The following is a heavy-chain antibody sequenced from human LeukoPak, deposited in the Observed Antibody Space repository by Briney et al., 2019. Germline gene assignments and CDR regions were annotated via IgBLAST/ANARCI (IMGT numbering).Heavy chain of an antibody. CDR1: GGTFSSYA. CDR3: ARDETYQLLYAYY. J-gene: IGHJ4*02. D-gene: IGHD2-2*02. Sequence: SVKVSCKASGGTFSSYAISGVRQAPGQGLEWMGGIIPILGTANYAQKFQGRVTITEDESTSTDYMELSSLRSEDTAVYYCARDETYQLLYAYYWGQGTLVTVSS. CDR2: IIPILGTA. V-gene: IGHV1-69*13.